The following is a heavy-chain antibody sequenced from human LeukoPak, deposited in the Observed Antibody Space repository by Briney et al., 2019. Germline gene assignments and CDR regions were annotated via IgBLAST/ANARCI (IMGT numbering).Heavy chain of an antibody. J-gene: IGHJ4*02. Sequence: SETLSLTCTVSGGSISTYYWSWIRQPPGKGLEWIGYTYYSGNINYNPSLKSRVTISVDTSKNQFFLKLSSVTAADTAVYYCARDVGDHGDSFNFHYWGQGTLVTVSS. V-gene: IGHV4-59*01. CDR1: GGSISTYY. D-gene: IGHD4-17*01. CDR2: TYYSGNI. CDR3: ARDVGDHGDSFNFHY.